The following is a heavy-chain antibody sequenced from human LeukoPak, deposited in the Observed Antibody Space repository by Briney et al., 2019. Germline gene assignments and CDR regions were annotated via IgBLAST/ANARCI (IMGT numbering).Heavy chain of an antibody. CDR1: GGTFCSYA. Sequence: ASVKVSCKASGGTFCSYAISWVRQAPGQGLEWMGGIIPIFGTANYAQKFQGRVTITADESTSTAYMELSSLRSEDTAVYYCARGQWLRFDPNYYYYGMDVWGQGTTVTVSS. V-gene: IGHV1-69*13. D-gene: IGHD5-12*01. CDR2: IIPIFGTA. CDR3: ARGQWLRFDPNYYYYGMDV. J-gene: IGHJ6*02.